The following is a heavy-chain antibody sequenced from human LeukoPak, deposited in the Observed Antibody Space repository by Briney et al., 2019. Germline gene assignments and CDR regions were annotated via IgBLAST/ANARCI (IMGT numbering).Heavy chain of an antibody. CDR2: LSASNFST. Sequence: GGSLRLSCVASGFTFSSYAMNWGRQAPGKGLEWVSSLSASNFSTYYADSVKGRFTISRDNSKNTLYLQMHSLRAEDTAKYYCAKDLGSSGWIDSHDAFHIWGHGTMVTVSS. CDR3: AKDLGSSGWIDSHDAFHI. D-gene: IGHD6-19*01. CDR1: GFTFSSYA. V-gene: IGHV3-23*01. J-gene: IGHJ3*02.